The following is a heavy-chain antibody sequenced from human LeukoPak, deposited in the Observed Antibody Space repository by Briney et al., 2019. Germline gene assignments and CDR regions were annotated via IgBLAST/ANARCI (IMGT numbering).Heavy chain of an antibody. D-gene: IGHD6-13*01. J-gene: IGHJ4*02. CDR3: ANKGAAAETGYYFDY. CDR2: ISGSGGST. Sequence: PGGALRLSCAASGFTFSSYAMSWVRPAPGKGLEWVSAISGSGGSTYFADSVQGRFTISSDNYKNTLYLQMNSLRAEDTAVYYCANKGAAAETGYYFDYWGQGTLVTVSS. V-gene: IGHV3-23*01. CDR1: GFTFSSYA.